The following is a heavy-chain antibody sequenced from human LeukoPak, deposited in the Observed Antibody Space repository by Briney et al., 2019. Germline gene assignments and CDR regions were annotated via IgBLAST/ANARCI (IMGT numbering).Heavy chain of an antibody. D-gene: IGHD4-11*01. CDR1: GGSISRSSYY. J-gene: IGHJ5*02. CDR3: ARHPPTTVIINRFDP. V-gene: IGHV4-39*01. Sequence: SENLSLTCTVSGGSISRSSYYWGWIRQPPGKGLEWIGSIYYSGSTYYNPSLKSRVTISVDTSKNQFSLKLSSVTAADTAVYYCARHPPTTVIINRFDPWGQGTLVTVSS. CDR2: IYYSGST.